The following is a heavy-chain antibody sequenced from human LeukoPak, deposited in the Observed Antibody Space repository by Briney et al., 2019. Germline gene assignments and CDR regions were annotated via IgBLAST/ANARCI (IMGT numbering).Heavy chain of an antibody. D-gene: IGHD4-23*01. CDR3: ARDPPYGGLDY. CDR1: GFTFSSYA. V-gene: IGHV3-30-3*01. Sequence: PGGSLRLSCAASGFTFSSYAMHWVRQAPGKGLEWVAVISYDGSNKYYADSVKGRFTISRDNAKNSLYLQMNSLRAEDTAVYYCARDPPYGGLDYWGQGTLVTVSS. CDR2: ISYDGSNK. J-gene: IGHJ4*02.